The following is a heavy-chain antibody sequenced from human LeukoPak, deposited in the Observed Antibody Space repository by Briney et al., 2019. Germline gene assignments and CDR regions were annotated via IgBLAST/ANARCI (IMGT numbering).Heavy chain of an antibody. CDR3: ARHPLYGADDY. Sequence: SETLSLTCTVSGYSISSGYYWGWIRQPPGKGLEWIGSIYHSGSTYYNPSLKSRVTISVDTSKNQFSLKLSSVTAADTAVYYCARHPLYGADDYWGQGTLVTVSS. V-gene: IGHV4-38-2*02. CDR1: GYSISSGYY. J-gene: IGHJ4*02. D-gene: IGHD4-17*01. CDR2: IYHSGST.